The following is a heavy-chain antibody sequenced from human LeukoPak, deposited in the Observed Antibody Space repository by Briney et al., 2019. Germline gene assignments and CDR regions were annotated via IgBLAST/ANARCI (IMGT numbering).Heavy chain of an antibody. V-gene: IGHV4-4*07. CDR2: IYTSGST. J-gene: IGHJ4*02. Sequence: TSETLSLTCTVSGASISNSYWTWIRQPAGKGLEWIGRIYTSGSTNYNPSLKSRVTMSVDTSKSQFYLNLKSMTAADTAVYYCARGPGEVTGESFDYWGQGTLVTVSS. CDR1: GASISNSY. CDR3: ARGPGEVTGESFDY. D-gene: IGHD2-21*02.